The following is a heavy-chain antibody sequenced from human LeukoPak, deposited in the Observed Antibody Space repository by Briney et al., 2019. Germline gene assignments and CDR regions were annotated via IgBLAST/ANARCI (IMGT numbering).Heavy chain of an antibody. V-gene: IGHV4-39*07. Sequence: PSETLSLTSTVSGGSISSSSYYWGWIRQPPGKGLEWIGEINHSGSTNYNPSLKSRVTISVDTSKNQFSLKLSSVTAADTAVYYCARGFGSYGYITGWFDPWGQGTLVTVSS. J-gene: IGHJ5*02. CDR3: ARGFGSYGYITGWFDP. D-gene: IGHD5-18*01. CDR2: INHSGST. CDR1: GGSISSSSYY.